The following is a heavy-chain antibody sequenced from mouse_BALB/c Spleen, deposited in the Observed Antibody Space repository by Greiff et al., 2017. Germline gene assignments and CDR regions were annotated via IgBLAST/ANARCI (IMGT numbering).Heavy chain of an antibody. Sequence: EVKLVESGGGLVQPGGSRKLSCAASGFTFSSFGMHWVRQAPEKGLEWVAYISSGSSTIYYADTVKGRFTISRDNPKNTLFLQMTSLRSEDTAMYYCAKLLYAMDDWGQGTSVTVSS. CDR1: GFTFSSFG. CDR2: ISSGSSTI. V-gene: IGHV5-17*02. J-gene: IGHJ4*01. CDR3: AKLLYAMDD.